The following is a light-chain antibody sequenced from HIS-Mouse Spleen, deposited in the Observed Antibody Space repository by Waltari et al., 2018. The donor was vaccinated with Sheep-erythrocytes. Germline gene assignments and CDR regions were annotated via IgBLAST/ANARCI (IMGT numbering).Light chain of an antibody. CDR2: DVS. CDR3: CSYAGSYNHV. CDR1: SSDVGGYHY. J-gene: IGLJ1*01. V-gene: IGLV2-11*01. Sequence: QSALTQPRSVSGSPGQSVTISCTGTSSDVGGYHYVSWYQQHPGKAPKLMIYDVSKRPSGVPDRFSGCKSGNTASLTISGLQAEDEADYYCCSYAGSYNHVFATGTKVTVL.